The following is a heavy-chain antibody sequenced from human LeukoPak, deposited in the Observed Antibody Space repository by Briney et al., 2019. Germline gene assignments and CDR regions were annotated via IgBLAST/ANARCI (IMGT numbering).Heavy chain of an antibody. J-gene: IGHJ5*01. CDR3: ASVYSYGWFDY. Sequence: PSETLSLTCAVSGGSFSGYYWSWIRQPPGQGLEWIGEINHSGSTNYNPSLTSRVTISVDTSKNQFSLKLSSVTAADTAVYYCASVYSYGWFDYWGQGTLVTVSS. CDR1: GGSFSGYY. V-gene: IGHV4-34*01. CDR2: INHSGST. D-gene: IGHD5-18*01.